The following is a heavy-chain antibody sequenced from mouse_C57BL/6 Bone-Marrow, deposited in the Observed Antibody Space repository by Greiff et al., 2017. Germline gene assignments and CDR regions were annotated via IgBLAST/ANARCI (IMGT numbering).Heavy chain of an antibody. D-gene: IGHD1-1*01. V-gene: IGHV2-2*01. Sequence: VKLMESGPGLVQPSQSLSITCTVSGFSLTSYGVHWVRQSPGKGLEWLGVIWSGGSTDYNAAFISRLSISKDNSKSQVFFKMNSLQADDTAIYYCAREREFITTVVGGYFDVWGTGTTVTVSS. J-gene: IGHJ1*03. CDR2: IWSGGST. CDR3: AREREFITTVVGGYFDV. CDR1: GFSLTSYG.